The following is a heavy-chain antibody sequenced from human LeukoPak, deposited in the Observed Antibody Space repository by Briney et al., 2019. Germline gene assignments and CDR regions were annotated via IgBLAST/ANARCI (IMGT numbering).Heavy chain of an antibody. CDR2: IYADGSS. CDR1: GGSVGSDNSY. V-gene: IGHV4-61*02. Sequence: SETLSLTCTVSGGSVGSDNSYWKWLRQPAGKGLEWIGRIYADGSSTYNPSLKSRVTILVDTSKNQFSLRLSSMTAADTAVYYCAIGYYYRAWGLVALVTVSS. D-gene: IGHD3-10*01. CDR3: AIGYYYRA. J-gene: IGHJ4*02.